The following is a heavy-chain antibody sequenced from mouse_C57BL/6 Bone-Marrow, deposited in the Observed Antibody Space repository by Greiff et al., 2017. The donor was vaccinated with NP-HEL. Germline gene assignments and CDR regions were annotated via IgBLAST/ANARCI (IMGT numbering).Heavy chain of an antibody. V-gene: IGHV5-15*01. CDR1: GFTFSDYG. J-gene: IGHJ3*01. CDR2: ISNLAYSI. Sequence: EVKLVESGGGLVQPGGSLKLSCAASGFTFSDYGMAWVRQAPRKGPEWVAFISNLAYSIYYADTVTGRFTISRENAKNTLYLEMSSLRSEDTAMYYCAREEGYDYGFAYWGQGTLVTVSA. D-gene: IGHD2-4*01. CDR3: AREEGYDYGFAY.